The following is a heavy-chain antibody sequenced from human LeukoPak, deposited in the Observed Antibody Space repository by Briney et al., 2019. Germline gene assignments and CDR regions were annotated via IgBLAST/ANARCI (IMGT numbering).Heavy chain of an antibody. D-gene: IGHD6-19*01. CDR3: ARDFRCGSGCKGMDV. J-gene: IGHJ6*02. V-gene: IGHV5-51*01. Sequence: GEYLKISCKGSGYSFTSYWIGWVRQMPGKGLEWMGIIYPGDSDTRYSPSFQGQVTISADKSISTAYLQWSSLKASDSAMYYCARDFRCGSGCKGMDVWGQGTTVTVSS. CDR1: GYSFTSYW. CDR2: IYPGDSDT.